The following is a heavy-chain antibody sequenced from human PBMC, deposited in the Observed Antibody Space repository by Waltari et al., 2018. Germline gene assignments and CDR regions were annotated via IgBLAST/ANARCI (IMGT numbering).Heavy chain of an antibody. V-gene: IGHV3-30*18. CDR3: AKDAFGNTYLDH. CDR1: GFSLSHFG. Sequence: QVQLVESGGGVVQPGMSLRLSCAASGFSLSHFGMHWVRQAPGKGLGWVALASFDGSTKYYADSVRGRFTISRDNSKNTLYLDINTLRVDDTAIYYCAKDAFGNTYLDHWGQGTLVTVSS. CDR2: ASFDGSTK. D-gene: IGHD3-10*01. J-gene: IGHJ5*02.